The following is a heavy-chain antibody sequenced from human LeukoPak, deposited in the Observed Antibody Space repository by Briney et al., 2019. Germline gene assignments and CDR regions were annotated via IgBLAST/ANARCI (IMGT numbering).Heavy chain of an antibody. J-gene: IGHJ4*02. CDR3: ARAPPGRKGYNPYYFDY. D-gene: IGHD5-24*01. Sequence: GGSLRLSCAASGFTFSHFFMNWIRQAPGKGLECVSYIGSGGSPIYYADSVKGRFTISRDNSKNTVYLQMNSLRVDDTAVYYCARAPPGRKGYNPYYFDYWGQGTRVTVSS. CDR1: GFTFSHFF. CDR2: IGSGGSPI. V-gene: IGHV3-11*01.